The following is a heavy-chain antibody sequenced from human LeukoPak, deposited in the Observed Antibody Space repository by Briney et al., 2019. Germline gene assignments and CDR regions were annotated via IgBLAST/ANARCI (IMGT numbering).Heavy chain of an antibody. V-gene: IGHV1-3*01. CDR1: GYIFTTYA. CDR3: ARVPRWLLRDYYFDY. J-gene: IGHJ4*02. CDR2: INADDGNT. D-gene: IGHD2-15*01. Sequence: ASVKVSCKTSGYIFTTYAIHWVRQAPGRGLEWMGLINADDGNTRYSQRFQGRVTITRDTSANTAYMELSSLRFEDTAVYYCARVPRWLLRDYYFDYWGQGTLVTVSS.